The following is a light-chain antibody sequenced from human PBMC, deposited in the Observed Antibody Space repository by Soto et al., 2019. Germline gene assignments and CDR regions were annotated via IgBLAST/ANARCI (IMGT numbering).Light chain of an antibody. V-gene: IGLV2-23*01. CDR3: CSFAAGNTYV. CDR2: EGG. Sequence: QSALTQPASVSGSPGQSIALSCTGTSSDVGTYNLVSWYQQHPGKAPKLLISEGGKPPSGVSDRFSGSKSGNTASLTISGLQAEDEADYYCCSFAAGNTYVFGTGTKLTVL. J-gene: IGLJ1*01. CDR1: SSDVGTYNL.